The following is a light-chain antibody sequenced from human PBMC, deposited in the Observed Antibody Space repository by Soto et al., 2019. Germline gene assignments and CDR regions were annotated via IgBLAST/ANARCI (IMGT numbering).Light chain of an antibody. CDR2: SAS. CDR3: QQTSSAPCT. J-gene: IGKJ2*02. CDR1: RTVSKY. V-gene: IGKV1-39*01. Sequence: DIQMTQSPSSLSASVGDRVTITCRASRTVSKYLNWYQQKSGQAPNLLIYSASTLQSGVPSRFSGSGSGTDFTLTISSLQPKDFATYFCQQTSSAPCTFGQGTKVEI.